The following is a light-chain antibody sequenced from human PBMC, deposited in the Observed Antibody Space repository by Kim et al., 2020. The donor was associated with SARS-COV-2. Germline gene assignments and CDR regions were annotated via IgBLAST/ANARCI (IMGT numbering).Light chain of an antibody. Sequence: SPGDRVTLPCRPSQPMSAGYLTWYQQKPGQAPRLLMYRASTRATGIPDRFSGSESGTDFILTISGLEPEDSAIYYFLHLTSSPYYSFGQGTKLEI. V-gene: IGKV3-20*01. J-gene: IGKJ2*03. CDR2: RAS. CDR1: QPMSAGY. CDR3: LHLTSSPYYS.